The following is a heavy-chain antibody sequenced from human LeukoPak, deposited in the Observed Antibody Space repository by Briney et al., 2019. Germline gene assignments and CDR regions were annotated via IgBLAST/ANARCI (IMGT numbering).Heavy chain of an antibody. Sequence: GASVKVSCKASRYTFTGYYMHWVRQAPGQGLEWMGWINPNSGGTNYAQKFQGRVTMTRDTSISTAYMELSRLRSDDTAVYYCARAMVRGVITETPFDYWGQGTLVTVSS. CDR3: ARAMVRGVITETPFDY. V-gene: IGHV1-2*02. J-gene: IGHJ4*02. D-gene: IGHD3-10*01. CDR1: RYTFTGYY. CDR2: INPNSGGT.